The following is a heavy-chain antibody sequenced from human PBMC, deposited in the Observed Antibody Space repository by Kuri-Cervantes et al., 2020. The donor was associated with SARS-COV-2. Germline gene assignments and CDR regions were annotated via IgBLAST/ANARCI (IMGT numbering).Heavy chain of an antibody. J-gene: IGHJ3*02. D-gene: IGHD5-12*01. CDR2: IKQDGSEK. CDR3: ARDPGGYDLHDAFDI. CDR1: GFTFSSYW. V-gene: IGHV3-7*01. Sequence: GGSLRLSCAASGFTFSSYWMSWVRQAPGKGPEWVANIKQDGSEKYYVDSVKGRFTISRDNAKNSLYLQMNSLRAEDTAVYYCARDPGGYDLHDAFDIWGQGTMVTVSS.